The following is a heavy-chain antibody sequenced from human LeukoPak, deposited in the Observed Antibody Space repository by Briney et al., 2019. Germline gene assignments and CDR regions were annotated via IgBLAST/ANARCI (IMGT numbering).Heavy chain of an antibody. J-gene: IGHJ4*02. Sequence: KPSETLSLTCTVSGGSISSYYWSWIRQPAGKGLEWIGRIYTSGSTNYNPSLKSRVTISVDTSKNQFSLKLSSVTAADTAVYYCARDTHIVVVPQVVNYFDCWGQGTLVTVSS. CDR1: GGSISSYY. CDR3: ARDTHIVVVPQVVNYFDC. D-gene: IGHD2-2*01. CDR2: IYTSGST. V-gene: IGHV4-4*07.